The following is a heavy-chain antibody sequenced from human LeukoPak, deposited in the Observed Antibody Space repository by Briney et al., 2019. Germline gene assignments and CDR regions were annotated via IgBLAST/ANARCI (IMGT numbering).Heavy chain of an antibody. CDR2: VSAYNGNT. CDR3: ARVGYYDSSSYSRLGY. D-gene: IGHD3-22*01. V-gene: IGHV1-18*01. CDR1: GYTFSNYG. Sequence: ASVKVSCKASGYTFSNYGITWVRQAPGQGLVWMGWVSAYNGNTNYAQKFQGRVTMTTDTSTSTAYMELSRLSSDDTAVYYCARVGYYDSSSYSRLGYWGQGTLVTVSS. J-gene: IGHJ4*02.